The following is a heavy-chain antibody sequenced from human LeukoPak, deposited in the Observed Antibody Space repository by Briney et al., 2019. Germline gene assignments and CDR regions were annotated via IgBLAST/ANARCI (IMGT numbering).Heavy chain of an antibody. CDR2: ISSSGSYI. Sequence: PGGSLRLSCAASGFTFSSYSMNWVRQAPGKGLEWVSSISSSGSYIYYVDSVKGRFTISRDNSKNTLYLQMNSLRAEDTAVYYCAKDPHHYDILTGTNWFDPWGQGTLVTVSS. V-gene: IGHV3-21*04. J-gene: IGHJ5*02. CDR3: AKDPHHYDILTGTNWFDP. D-gene: IGHD3-9*01. CDR1: GFTFSSYS.